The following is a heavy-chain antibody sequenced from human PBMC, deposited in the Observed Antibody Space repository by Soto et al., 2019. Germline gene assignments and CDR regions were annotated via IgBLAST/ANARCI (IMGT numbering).Heavy chain of an antibody. CDR3: AKDMLRYFDWLPSDY. CDR1: RFTFSTYA. V-gene: IGHV3-23*01. CDR2: ISGSGGST. D-gene: IGHD3-9*01. Sequence: GGSLRLSCAGSRFTFSTYAMSWVRQAPGKGLEWVSAISGSGGSTYYADSVKGRFTISRDNSKNTLYMQMNSLRAEDTAVYYCAKDMLRYFDWLPSDYWGQGTLVTVS. J-gene: IGHJ4*02.